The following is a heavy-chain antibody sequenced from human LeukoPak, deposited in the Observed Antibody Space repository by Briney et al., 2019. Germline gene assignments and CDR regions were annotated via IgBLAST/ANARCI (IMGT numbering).Heavy chain of an antibody. CDR2: INHNGNVN. D-gene: IGHD3-16*01. CDR3: ARGGGLDV. V-gene: IGHV3-7*03. Sequence: GGSLRLSCAASGFTFSIYWMNWAPQAPGKGLEWVASINHNGNVNYYVDSVKGRFTISRDNAKTSLYLQMSNLRAEDTAVYFCARGGGLDVWGQGATVTVSS. CDR1: GFTFSIYW. J-gene: IGHJ6*02.